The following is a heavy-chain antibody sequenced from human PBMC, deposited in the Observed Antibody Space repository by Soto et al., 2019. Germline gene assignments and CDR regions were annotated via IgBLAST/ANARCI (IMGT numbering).Heavy chain of an antibody. V-gene: IGHV4-34*01. J-gene: IGHJ4*02. Sequence: SETLSLTCAVYGGSFSGYYWSWIRQPPGKGLEWIGEINHSGSTNYNPSLKSRVTISVDTSKNQFSLKLSSVTAADTAVYYCASTGREYSSTTIDYWGQGTLVTVSS. CDR2: INHSGST. D-gene: IGHD6-6*01. CDR3: ASTGREYSSTTIDY. CDR1: GGSFSGYY.